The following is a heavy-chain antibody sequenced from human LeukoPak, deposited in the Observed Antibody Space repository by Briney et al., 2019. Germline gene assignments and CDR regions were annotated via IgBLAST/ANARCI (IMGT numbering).Heavy chain of an antibody. CDR3: ARDALGYCSGGSCYGGIGVARHYYYHMDV. V-gene: IGHV3-64*01. CDR1: GFTFSSYA. J-gene: IGHJ6*03. CDR2: ISSNGGST. Sequence: PGGSLRLSCAASGFTFSSYAMHWVRQAPGKGLEYASAISSNGGSTYYANSVKGRFTISRDNSKNTLYLQMGSLRAEDMAVYYCARDALGYCSGGSCYGGIGVARHYYYHMDVWGKGTTVTVSS. D-gene: IGHD2-15*01.